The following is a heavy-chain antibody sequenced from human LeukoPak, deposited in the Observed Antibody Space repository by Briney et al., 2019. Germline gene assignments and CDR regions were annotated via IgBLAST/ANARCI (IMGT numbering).Heavy chain of an antibody. CDR3: ARDPYGDYDY. J-gene: IGHJ4*02. D-gene: IGHD4-17*01. Sequence: GGSLRLSCAASGFTFSSYWMSWVRQAPGKGLEWVSSISSSSSYIYYADSVKGRFTISRDNAKNSLYLQMNSLRAEDTAVYYCARDPYGDYDYWGQGTLVTVSS. CDR2: ISSSSSYI. V-gene: IGHV3-21*01. CDR1: GFTFSSYW.